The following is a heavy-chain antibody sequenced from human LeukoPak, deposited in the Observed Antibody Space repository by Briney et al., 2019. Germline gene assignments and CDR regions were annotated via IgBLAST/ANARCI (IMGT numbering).Heavy chain of an antibody. CDR1: GSTLTEHA. V-gene: IGHV3-23*01. CDR2: IIDVGGT. CDR3: AKDYCRGGNCPLPFFDS. D-gene: IGHD2-15*01. Sequence: GGSPRLSCAVSGSTLTEHAWSWVRQAPGEGLEWVSGIIDVGGTYYADSVKGRFTISRDSSKNTLYLQMNNLRAEDTATYYCAKDYCRGGNCPLPFFDSWGQGTLVTVSS. J-gene: IGHJ4*02.